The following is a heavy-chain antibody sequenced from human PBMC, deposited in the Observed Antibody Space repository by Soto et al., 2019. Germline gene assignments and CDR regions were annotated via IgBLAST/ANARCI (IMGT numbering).Heavy chain of an antibody. CDR2: IIPIFGTA. Sequence: ASVKVSCKASGGTFSSYAISWVRQAPGQGLEWMGGIIPIFGTANYTQKFQGRVTITADESTSTAYMELSSLRSEDTAVYYCAREAGGGDTAMDPWYYYYGMDVWGQGTTVTVSS. CDR1: GGTFSSYA. D-gene: IGHD5-18*01. J-gene: IGHJ6*02. V-gene: IGHV1-69*13. CDR3: AREAGGGDTAMDPWYYYYGMDV.